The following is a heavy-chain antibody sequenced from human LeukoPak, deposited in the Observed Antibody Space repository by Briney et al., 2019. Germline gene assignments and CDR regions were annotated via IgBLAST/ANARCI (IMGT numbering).Heavy chain of an antibody. J-gene: IGHJ6*03. Sequence: GGSLRLSCAVSGFSVKNNYMSWVRQPPGKGLEWVSAIYSGGSTFYTDSVKGRFTVSRDIAQNTLSLQMNSLRAEDTAVYYCARDPRNYYYMGVWGKGTTVTVSS. CDR1: GFSVKNNY. D-gene: IGHD1-26*01. CDR3: ARDPRNYYYMGV. V-gene: IGHV3-66*01. CDR2: IYSGGST.